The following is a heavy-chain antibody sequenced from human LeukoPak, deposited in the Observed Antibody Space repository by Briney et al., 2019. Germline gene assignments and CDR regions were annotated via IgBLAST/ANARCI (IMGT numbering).Heavy chain of an antibody. CDR3: ARGPHWVTGDYDAFDI. D-gene: IGHD4-17*01. Sequence: SETLSLTCTVSGDSISYFYWSWIRQPPGKGLEWIGYIYYTGSTNYNPSLTSRVTISVDTSKNQFSLKLTSVTAADTAVYYCARGPHWVTGDYDAFDIRGQGTMVTVSS. CDR2: IYYTGST. V-gene: IGHV4-59*01. CDR1: GDSISYFY. J-gene: IGHJ3*02.